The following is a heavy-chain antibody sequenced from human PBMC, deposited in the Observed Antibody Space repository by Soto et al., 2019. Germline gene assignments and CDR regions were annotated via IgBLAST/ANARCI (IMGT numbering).Heavy chain of an antibody. J-gene: IGHJ4*02. V-gene: IGHV4-34*01. CDR3: AIGPRMWLAGGGY. Sequence: PSETLSLTCAVYGGSFSGYYWSWIRQPPGKGLEWLSEINHSGITDYNPSLKSRITISIDTSKKQFSLKLNSVTAADTAVYYCAIGPRMWLAGGGYWGQGTQVTVSS. D-gene: IGHD6-19*01. CDR2: INHSGIT. CDR1: GGSFSGYY.